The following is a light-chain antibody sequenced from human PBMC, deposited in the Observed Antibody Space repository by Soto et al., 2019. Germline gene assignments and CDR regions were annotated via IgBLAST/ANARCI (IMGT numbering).Light chain of an antibody. V-gene: IGKV3-20*01. CDR3: HKHDSLPLT. J-gene: IGKJ4*02. Sequence: LLTQPPGTLSVSPGDRATLSCRASQSVSRRHLAWFQQKTGQAPRVLIFDESIRATGIPDRFSASGSGSDFTLTISRLEPDDFAVYYCHKHDSLPLTFGGGTKVDIK. CDR2: DES. CDR1: QSVSRRH.